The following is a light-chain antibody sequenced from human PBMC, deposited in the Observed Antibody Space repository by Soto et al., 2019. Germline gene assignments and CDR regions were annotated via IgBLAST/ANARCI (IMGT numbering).Light chain of an antibody. Sequence: EIVLTQSPGTLSLSPGERATLSCRASQSVDSKYLAWYQQKPGQAPRILIFAASSRATGIPDRFSGSGSGTDFTLTISRLEPGDFAVYYCQQYGYSSWTFDQGTKVEIK. V-gene: IGKV3-20*01. CDR2: AAS. CDR3: QQYGYSSWT. J-gene: IGKJ1*01. CDR1: QSVDSKY.